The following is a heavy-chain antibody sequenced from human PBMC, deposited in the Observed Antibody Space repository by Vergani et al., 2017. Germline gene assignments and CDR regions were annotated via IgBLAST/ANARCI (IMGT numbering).Heavy chain of an antibody. Sequence: QVQLVQSGAEVKKPGSSVKVSCKASGGTFSSYAISWVRQALGQGVEWMGGIIPIFGTANYAQKFQGRVTITADESTSTAYMELSSLRSEDTAVYYCARDLGIAAAGTSWFDPWGQGTLVTVSS. CDR3: ARDLGIAAAGTSWFDP. CDR1: GGTFSSYA. D-gene: IGHD6-13*01. V-gene: IGHV1-69*01. J-gene: IGHJ5*02. CDR2: IIPIFGTA.